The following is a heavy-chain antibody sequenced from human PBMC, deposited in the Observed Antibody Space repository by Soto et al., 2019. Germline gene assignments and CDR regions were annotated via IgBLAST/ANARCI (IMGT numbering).Heavy chain of an antibody. D-gene: IGHD1-26*01. CDR1: GGTFSSYT. CDR2: IIPILGIA. V-gene: IGHV1-69*02. CDR3: ARINSGSYYDAFDI. Sequence: QVQLVQSGAEVKKPGSSVKVSCKASGGTFSSYTISWVRQAPGQGLEWMGRIIPILGIANYAQKFQGRVTITADKSTSTAYMELSSLRSEDTAVYYCARINSGSYYDAFDIWGQGTMVTVSS. J-gene: IGHJ3*02.